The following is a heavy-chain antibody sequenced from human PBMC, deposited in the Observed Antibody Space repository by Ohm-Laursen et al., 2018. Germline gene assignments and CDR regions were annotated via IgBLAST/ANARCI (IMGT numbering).Heavy chain of an antibody. J-gene: IGHJ4*02. CDR2: INANTGDT. CDR3: ARGGGIAVAGTRFDF. V-gene: IGHV1-2*02. D-gene: IGHD6-19*01. Sequence: SVKVSCKASGYTFTDYYMHWVRQAPGQGPEWMGWINANTGDTNYAQRFQGRFTMTRDTSIRTAYMELSSLRSDDTAVYYCARGGGIAVAGTRFDFWGQGTLVTVSS. CDR1: GYTFTDYY.